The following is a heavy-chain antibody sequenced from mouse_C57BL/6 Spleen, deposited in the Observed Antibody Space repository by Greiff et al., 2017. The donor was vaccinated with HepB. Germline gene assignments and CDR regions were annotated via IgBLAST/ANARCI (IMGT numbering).Heavy chain of an antibody. D-gene: IGHD1-1*01. CDR2: ISDGGSYI. CDR3: ARDSPTRDYFDY. V-gene: IGHV5-4*03. Sequence: DVMLVESGGGLVKPGGSLKLSCAASGFTFSSYAMSWVRQTPEKRLEWVATISDGGSYIYYPDNVKCRFTISRDNAKNNLYLQMSHLKSEDTAMYYGARDSPTRDYFDYWGQGTTLAVSS. J-gene: IGHJ2*01. CDR1: GFTFSSYA.